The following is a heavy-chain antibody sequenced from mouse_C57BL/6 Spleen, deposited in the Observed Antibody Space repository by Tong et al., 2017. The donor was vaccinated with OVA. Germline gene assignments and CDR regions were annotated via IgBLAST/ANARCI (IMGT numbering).Heavy chain of an antibody. J-gene: IGHJ3*01. CDR3: AREGSTSFAY. D-gene: IGHD5-1*01. CDR1: GFNIKDYY. CDR2: IYPGDGDT. V-gene: IGHV14-2*01. Sequence: EVQLQESGGGLVKPGASVKLSCTASGFNIKDYYMHWVKQRTEQGLEWIGRIYPGDGDTNYNGKFKGKATLTADKSSSTAYMQLSSLTSEDSAVYFCAREGSTSFAYWGQGTLVTVSA.